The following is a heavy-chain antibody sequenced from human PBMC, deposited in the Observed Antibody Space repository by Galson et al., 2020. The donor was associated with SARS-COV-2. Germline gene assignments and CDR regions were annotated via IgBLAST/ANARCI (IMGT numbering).Heavy chain of an antibody. Sequence: GESLKISCAASGFNFNNYAMTWVRQAPGKGLEWVSIIYSGGSRHYADSVKGRFTISRDNSNNTMYLQMNTLSPEDTAVYYCATCLTLGEDAYSQFDFWGQGILVTVSS. CDR3: ATCLTLGEDAYSQFDF. V-gene: IGHV3-23*03. J-gene: IGHJ4*02. CDR2: IIYSGGSR. CDR1: GFNFNNYA. D-gene: IGHD2-21*01.